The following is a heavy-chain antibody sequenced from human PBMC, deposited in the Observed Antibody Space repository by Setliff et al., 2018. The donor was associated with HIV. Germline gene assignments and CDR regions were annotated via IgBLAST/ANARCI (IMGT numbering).Heavy chain of an antibody. CDR3: ARDDGNWNQGIDS. CDR2: ISTSSIYI. D-gene: IGHD1-1*01. J-gene: IGHJ4*02. CDR1: GFIFSSYN. V-gene: IGHV3-21*01. Sequence: GGSLRLSCAASGFIFSSYNMSWVRQAPGKGLEWVSSISTSSIYIYYADSVKGRFTISRDNAQKSLHLQMNSLRADDTAVYYCARDDGNWNQGIDSWGQGTLVTVSS.